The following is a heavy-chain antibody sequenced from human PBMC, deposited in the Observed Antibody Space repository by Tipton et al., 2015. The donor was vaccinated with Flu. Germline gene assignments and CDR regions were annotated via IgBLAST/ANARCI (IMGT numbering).Heavy chain of an antibody. J-gene: IGHJ4*02. Sequence: SLRLSCAASGFTFGTYAMSWVRQAPGKGLEWVSSISGGGGTTYFADSVKGRFTISRDNLKNTLFLQMNSLRAEDTALYYCAKVIPELVAGLDYWGQGTLVTVSS. CDR1: GFTFGTYA. V-gene: IGHV3-23*01. D-gene: IGHD6-19*01. CDR2: ISGGGGTT. CDR3: AKVIPELVAGLDY.